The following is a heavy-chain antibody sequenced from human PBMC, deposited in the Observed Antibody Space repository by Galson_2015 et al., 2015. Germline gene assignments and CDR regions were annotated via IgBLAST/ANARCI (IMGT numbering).Heavy chain of an antibody. V-gene: IGHV3-30-3*01. J-gene: IGHJ4*02. CDR3: ARDGPYDSSGPITWAPLYFDY. D-gene: IGHD3-22*01. CDR2: ISYDGSNK. Sequence: SLRLSCAASGFTFSSYAMHWVRQAPGKGLEWVAVISYDGSNKYYADSVKGRFTISRDNSKNTLYLQMNSLRAEDTAVYYCARDGPYDSSGPITWAPLYFDYWGQGTLVTVSS. CDR1: GFTFSSYA.